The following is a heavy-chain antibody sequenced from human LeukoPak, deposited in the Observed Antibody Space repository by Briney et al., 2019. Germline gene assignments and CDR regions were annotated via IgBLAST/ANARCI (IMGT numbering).Heavy chain of an antibody. CDR1: GFTFGDYA. CDR3: TRRLYSNYYDSSGYYDY. CDR2: IRSKAYGGTT. Sequence: GGSLRLSCTASGFTFGDYAMSWFRQAPGKGLEWVGFIRSKAYGGTTEYAASVKGRFTISRDDSKNIAYLQMNSLETEDTAVYYCTRRLYSNYYDSSGYYDYWGQGTLVTVSS. J-gene: IGHJ4*02. V-gene: IGHV3-49*03. D-gene: IGHD3-22*01.